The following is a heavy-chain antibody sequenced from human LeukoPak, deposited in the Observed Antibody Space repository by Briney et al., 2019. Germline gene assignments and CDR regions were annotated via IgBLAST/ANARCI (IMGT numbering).Heavy chain of an antibody. D-gene: IGHD3-22*01. CDR1: GFTFDDYA. Sequence: GGSLRLSCAASGFTFDDYAMHWVRQAPGKGLEWVSLIGGDGGSTYYADSVKGRFTISRDNSKNSLFLQMKSLRTDETALYYCVKEPHYYDRSGYFWGQGTLVTVSS. J-gene: IGHJ4*02. V-gene: IGHV3-43*02. CDR3: VKEPHYYDRSGYF. CDR2: IGGDGGST.